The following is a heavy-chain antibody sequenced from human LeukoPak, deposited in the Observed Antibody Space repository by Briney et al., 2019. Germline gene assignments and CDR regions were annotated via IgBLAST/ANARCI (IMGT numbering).Heavy chain of an antibody. CDR3: ARATKTYAFDI. J-gene: IGHJ3*02. Sequence: GGSLRLSCATSGFIFSNYWMSWVRQAPGKGLEWVANIKLDGSENYCVDSVKGRFTISRDNAKNSLYLQMNSLRAEDTAVYYYARATKTYAFDIWGQGTMVTVSS. CDR2: IKLDGSEN. D-gene: IGHD1-26*01. CDR1: GFIFSNYW. V-gene: IGHV3-7*04.